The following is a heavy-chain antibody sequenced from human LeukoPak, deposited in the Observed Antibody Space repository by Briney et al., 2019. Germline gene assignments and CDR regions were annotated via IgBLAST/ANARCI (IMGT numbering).Heavy chain of an antibody. CDR2: INHSGST. Sequence: SETLSLTCAVYGGSFSGYYWSWIRQPPGKGLEWIGEINHSGSTNYNPSLKSRVTISVDTSKNQFSLKLSSVTAADTAVYYCAREGGDYAIDAFDIWGQGTMVTVSS. CDR1: GGSFSGYY. J-gene: IGHJ3*02. CDR3: AREGGDYAIDAFDI. D-gene: IGHD4-17*01. V-gene: IGHV4-34*01.